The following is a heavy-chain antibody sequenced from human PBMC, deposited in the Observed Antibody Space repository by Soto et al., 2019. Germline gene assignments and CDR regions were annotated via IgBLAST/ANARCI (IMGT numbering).Heavy chain of an antibody. CDR1: GFTFSSYA. CDR3: AKMAYSSPKRPNWFDP. CDR2: ISGSGGST. J-gene: IGHJ5*02. D-gene: IGHD6-13*01. Sequence: GGSLRLSCAASGFTFSSYAMSWVRQAPGKGLEWVSSISGSGGSTYYADSVKGRFTISRDNSKNTLYLQMKSLRAEDTAGYYCAKMAYSSPKRPNWFDPWGQGILVTVSS. V-gene: IGHV3-23*01.